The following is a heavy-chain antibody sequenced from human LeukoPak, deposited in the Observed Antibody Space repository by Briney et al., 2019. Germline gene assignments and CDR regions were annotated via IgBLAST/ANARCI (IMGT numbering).Heavy chain of an antibody. D-gene: IGHD5-12*01. Sequence: PSETLSLTCTVSGGSISSYYWSWIRQPAGKGLEWIWRIYTSGSTNYNPSLTSRVTMSVDTSKNQFSLKLSSVTAADTAVYYCAREDESDYEDELNWFDPWGQGTLVTVSS. V-gene: IGHV4-4*07. CDR1: GGSISSYY. CDR2: IYTSGST. CDR3: AREDESDYEDELNWFDP. J-gene: IGHJ5*02.